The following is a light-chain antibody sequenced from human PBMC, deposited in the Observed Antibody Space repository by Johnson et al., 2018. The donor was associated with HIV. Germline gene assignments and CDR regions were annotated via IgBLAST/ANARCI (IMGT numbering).Light chain of an antibody. CDR3: GTVDSSLSGV. V-gene: IGLV1-51*01. J-gene: IGLJ1*01. CDR2: DNN. Sequence: QSVLTQPPSVSAAPGQKVTISCSGSNSNIGNNYVSWYQQLPGTAPKLLIYDNNKRPSGIPDRFSGTKSGTSAPLGITGLQTWDEAKYYCGTVDSSLSGVVGTGTKVTVL. CDR1: NSNIGNNY.